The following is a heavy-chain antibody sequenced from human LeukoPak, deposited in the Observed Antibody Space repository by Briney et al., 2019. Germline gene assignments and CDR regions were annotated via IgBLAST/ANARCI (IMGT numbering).Heavy chain of an antibody. CDR1: GGSFSGYY. CDR2: INPSGST. D-gene: IGHD3-9*01. Sequence: SETLSLTGAVYGGSFSGYYWSWIRQPPGKGLEWIGAINPSGSTYSHPSLKSRVTISVDTSKNQFSLKLSSVTAADTAFFFKQKTAYEILTGYSGPVDYWGQGTLVTVSS. CDR3: QKTAYEILTGYSGPVDY. V-gene: IGHV4-34*01. J-gene: IGHJ4*02.